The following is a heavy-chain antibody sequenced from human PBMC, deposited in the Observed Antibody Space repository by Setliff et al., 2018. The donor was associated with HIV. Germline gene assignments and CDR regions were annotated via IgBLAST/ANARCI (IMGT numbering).Heavy chain of an antibody. CDR2: ISSSGSSI. CDR3: ARDPKYYYKYFQY. J-gene: IGHJ1*01. V-gene: IGHV3-48*04. CDR1: GFTFSSYT. Sequence: GSLRLSCAASGFTFSSYTMNWVRQAPGKGLEWISYISSSGSSIYLANSVKGRFIISRDNAKNALYLQMNSLRAEDTAVYYCARDPKYYYKYFQYWGPGTLVTVSS. D-gene: IGHD1-26*01.